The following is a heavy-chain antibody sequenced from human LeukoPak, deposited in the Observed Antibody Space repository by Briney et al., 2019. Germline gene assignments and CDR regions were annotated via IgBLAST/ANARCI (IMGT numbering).Heavy chain of an antibody. CDR3: TRVGYIDEGIDY. J-gene: IGHJ4*02. Sequence: GGSLRLSCVASGFPFSSYWMTWVRQAPGKGLEWVANIEQDGSMKSYVDSVKGRFTISRDNAKNSLYLQMNSLRAEDTAIYYCTRVGYIDEGIDYWGQGTLVTVSS. CDR2: IEQDGSMK. D-gene: IGHD5-24*01. CDR1: GFPFSSYW. V-gene: IGHV3-7*04.